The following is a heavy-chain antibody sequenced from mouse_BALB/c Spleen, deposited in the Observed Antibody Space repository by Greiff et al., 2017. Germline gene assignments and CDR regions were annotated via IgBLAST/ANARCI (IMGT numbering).Heavy chain of an antibody. CDR3: ARGDYEVSMDY. J-gene: IGHJ4*01. CDR1: GYSITSDYA. V-gene: IGHV3-2*02. D-gene: IGHD2-4*01. CDR2: ISYSGST. Sequence: EVKVEESGPGLVKPSQSLSLTCTVTGYSITSDYAWNWIRQFPGNKLEWMGYISYSGSTSYNPSLKSRISITRDTSKNQFFLQLNSVTTEDTATYYCARGDYEVSMDYWGQGTSVTVSS.